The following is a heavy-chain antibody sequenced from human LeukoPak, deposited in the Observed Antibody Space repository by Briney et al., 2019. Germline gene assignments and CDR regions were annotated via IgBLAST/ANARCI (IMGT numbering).Heavy chain of an antibody. J-gene: IGHJ6*04. CDR3: ARAERGGYSGYDYGMDL. CDR2: ISYDGSNT. D-gene: IGHD5-12*01. Sequence: GRSLRLSCAASGFTFSSYAMHWVRQAPGKGLEWVAVISYDGSNTYYPDSVKGRFTISRDNSKNTLYLRMNSLRAEDTAVYYCARAERGGYSGYDYGMDLWGKGTTVTVSS. V-gene: IGHV3-30*04. CDR1: GFTFSSYA.